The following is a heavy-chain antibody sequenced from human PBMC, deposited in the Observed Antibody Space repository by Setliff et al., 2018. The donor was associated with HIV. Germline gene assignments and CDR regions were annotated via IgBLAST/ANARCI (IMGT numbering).Heavy chain of an antibody. J-gene: IGHJ4*02. CDR1: SGSINSGSYY. D-gene: IGHD4-4*01. CDR2: VYTTGST. Sequence: SETLSLTCIVSSGSINSGSYYWSWVRQPAGKGLEWIGRVYTTGSTNYNPSLKSRVAISVDTSKNRFSLNLTSVTAADTAIYFCARVGGKGYSNFLDSWGQGALGTVS. CDR3: ARVGGKGYSNFLDS. V-gene: IGHV4-61*02.